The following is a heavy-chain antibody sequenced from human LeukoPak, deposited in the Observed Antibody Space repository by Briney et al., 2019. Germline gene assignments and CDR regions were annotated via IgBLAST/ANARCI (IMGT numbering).Heavy chain of an antibody. D-gene: IGHD3-22*01. CDR2: INHSGST. V-gene: IGHV4-34*01. Sequence: SETLSLTCAVYGGSFSGYYWSWIRQPPGKGLEWIGEINHSGSTNYNPSLKSRVTISVDTSKNQFSLKLSSVTAADMAVYYCARGVSRYYYDSSGYYYFDYWGQGTLVTVSS. CDR1: GGSFSGYY. CDR3: ARGVSRYYYDSSGYYYFDY. J-gene: IGHJ4*02.